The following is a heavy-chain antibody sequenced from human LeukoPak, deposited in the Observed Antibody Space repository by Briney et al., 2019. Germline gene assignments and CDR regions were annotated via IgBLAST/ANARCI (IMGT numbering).Heavy chain of an antibody. J-gene: IGHJ4*02. CDR2: ISGDGRDK. V-gene: IGHV3-7*01. D-gene: IGHD3-9*01. CDR3: ARGVDSAIDW. CDR1: GFTFSSYW. Sequence: GGSLRLSCAASGFTFSSYWMNWVRQAPGKGLEWVANISGDGRDKYYVGSVRGRFTISRDNADNALYLQMNSLRGDDTALYYCARGVDSAIDWWGQGTLVTVSS.